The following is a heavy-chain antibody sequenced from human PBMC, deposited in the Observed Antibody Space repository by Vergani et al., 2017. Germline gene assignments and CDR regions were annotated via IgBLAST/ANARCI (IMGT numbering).Heavy chain of an antibody. CDR1: GESFSSFY. V-gene: IGHV4-34*02. CDR3: ARGHDSSGYYYDY. D-gene: IGHD3-22*01. J-gene: IGHJ4*02. CDR2: IYHSGST. Sequence: QVQLQQWGAGVVKPSGTLSLTCAVFGESFSSFYWSWIRQPPGKGLEWIGYIYHSGSTYYNPSLKSRVTISVDRSKNQFSLKLSSVTAADTAVYYCARGHDSSGYYYDYWGQGTLVTVSS.